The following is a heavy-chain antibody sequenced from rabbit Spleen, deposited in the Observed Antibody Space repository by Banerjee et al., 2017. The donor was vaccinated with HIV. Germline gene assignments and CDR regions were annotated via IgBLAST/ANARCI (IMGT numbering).Heavy chain of an antibody. J-gene: IGHJ6*01. CDR1: GFSFSNKAV. CDR3: ARDAGTSFSTYGMDL. Sequence: QQQLVESGGGLVKPGASLTLTCKASGFSFSNKAVMCWVRQAPGKGLEWIATIYINPGRSYYATWVNGRFTISRTSSTTVTLQMTNLTAADTATYFCARDAGTSFSTYGMDLWGPGTLVTVS. D-gene: IGHD8-1*01. V-gene: IGHV1S45*01. CDR2: IYINPGRS.